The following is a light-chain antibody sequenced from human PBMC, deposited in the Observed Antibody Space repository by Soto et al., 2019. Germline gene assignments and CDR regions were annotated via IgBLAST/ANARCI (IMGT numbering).Light chain of an antibody. V-gene: IGKV1-16*02. CDR2: GAS. CDR1: QDIGNS. Sequence: DIQVTQSPSSLSTSIGDTVTITCRASQDIGNSLAWFQQKQGEIPKTLIFGASSLQSEVPPNFSGSGFGTDFTLTISSLQPEDFATYYCLQYKFYPFTFGPGTNVEIK. J-gene: IGKJ3*01. CDR3: LQYKFYPFT.